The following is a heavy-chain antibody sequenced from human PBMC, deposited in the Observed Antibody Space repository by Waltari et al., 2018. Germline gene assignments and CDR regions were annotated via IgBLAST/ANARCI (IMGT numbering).Heavy chain of an antibody. D-gene: IGHD3-16*01. CDR3: ARDYAYGFDL. V-gene: IGHV3-7*01. CDR2: IKQDGSEK. Sequence: EVQLVASGGGLVQPGGSMRLSCVASGSTPRDNWRSWVRQAAGKGPEWVANIKQDGSEKYYVDSVKGRFTISRDNAKNSLYLQMSSLRAEDTAVYYCARDYAYGFDLWGQGTLVTVSS. CDR1: GSTPRDNW. J-gene: IGHJ3*01.